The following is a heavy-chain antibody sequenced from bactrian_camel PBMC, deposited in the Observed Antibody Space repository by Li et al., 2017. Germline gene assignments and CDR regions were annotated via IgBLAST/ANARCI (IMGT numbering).Heavy chain of an antibody. CDR3: AADPGYDIDYMNPAGFAY. V-gene: IGHV3-3*01. J-gene: IGHJ6*01. Sequence: HVQLVESGGGSVQPGGSLRLSCGASGHTYSSNCMGWFSQAPGKEREGVAFVYFGGGSTYYADSVRGRVTISRDYAENAVYLQMNSLKPEDSAMYYCAADPGYDIDYMNPAGFAYWGQGTQVTVS. D-gene: IGHD4*01. CDR2: VYFGGGST. CDR1: GHTYSSNC.